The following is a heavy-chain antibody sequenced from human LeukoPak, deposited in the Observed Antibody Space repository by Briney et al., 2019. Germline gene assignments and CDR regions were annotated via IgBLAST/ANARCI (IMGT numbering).Heavy chain of an antibody. CDR2: IYHSGST. J-gene: IGHJ4*02. V-gene: IGHV4-38-2*01. Sequence: SETLSLTCAVSGYSISSGYYWGWIRQPPGKGLEWIGSIYHSGSTYYNPSLKSRVTISVDTSKSQFSLKLSSVTAADTAVYYCARHEGSYGAFDYWGQGTLVTVSS. CDR3: ARHEGSYGAFDY. D-gene: IGHD4/OR15-4a*01. CDR1: GYSISSGYY.